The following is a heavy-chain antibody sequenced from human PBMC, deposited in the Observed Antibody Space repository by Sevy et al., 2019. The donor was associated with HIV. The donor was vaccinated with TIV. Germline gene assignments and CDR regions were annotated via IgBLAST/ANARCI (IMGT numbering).Heavy chain of an antibody. CDR2: INPNGGGV. V-gene: IGHV1-2*02. D-gene: IGHD1-1*01. J-gene: IGHJ4*02. CDR3: ARHTTTSEKGPIDY. Sequence: ASVKVSCKTSGYTFTDYYIHWVRQAPGHGLEWLGWINPNGGGVHYAQKFQGRVTMTRDTSIRTVHIELSRLRSDDTALYYCARHTTTSEKGPIDYWGRGTLVTVSS. CDR1: GYTFTDYY.